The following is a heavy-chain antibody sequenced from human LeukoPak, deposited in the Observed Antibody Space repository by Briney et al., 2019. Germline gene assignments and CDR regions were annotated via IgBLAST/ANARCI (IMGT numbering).Heavy chain of an antibody. J-gene: IGHJ5*02. CDR2: INTDGSIT. D-gene: IGHD2-15*01. Sequence: QPGGSLRVSCAASGFPFSSYWMHWVRQAPGKGLVWVSRINTDGSITTYADSVRGRFTISRDNAKNTLYLQMNSLRAEDTAMYYCARGKWVAGAPYNWFDPWGQGTLVTVSS. CDR1: GFPFSSYW. CDR3: ARGKWVAGAPYNWFDP. V-gene: IGHV3-74*01.